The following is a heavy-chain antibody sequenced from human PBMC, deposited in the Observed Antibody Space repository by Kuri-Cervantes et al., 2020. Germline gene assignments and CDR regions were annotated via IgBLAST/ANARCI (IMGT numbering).Heavy chain of an antibody. Sequence: GGSLRLSCAASGFTFSSYGMHWVRQAPGKGLEWVAVISYDGSNKYYADSVKGRSTISRDNYKNTLYLQMNSLRAEDTAVYYCARWSGEFIDYWGQGTLVTVSS. J-gene: IGHJ4*02. V-gene: IGHV3-30*03. CDR2: ISYDGSNK. D-gene: IGHD3-10*01. CDR1: GFTFSSYG. CDR3: ARWSGEFIDY.